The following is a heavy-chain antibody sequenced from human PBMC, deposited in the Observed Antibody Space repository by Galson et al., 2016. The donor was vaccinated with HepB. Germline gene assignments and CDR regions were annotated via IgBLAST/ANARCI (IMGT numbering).Heavy chain of an antibody. V-gene: IGHV3-23*01. J-gene: IGHJ4*02. D-gene: IGHD6-19*01. CDR1: GFTFSSFA. CDR3: AKDLMWLAKNHFDY. Sequence: SLRLSCAASGFTFSSFAMNWVRQAPGKGLEWVSGISGSGGTTYYADSVRGRFTISRDQSKNTLYLQMNSLRAEDTAVYYCAKDLMWLAKNHFDYWGQGTLVTVSS. CDR2: ISGSGGTT.